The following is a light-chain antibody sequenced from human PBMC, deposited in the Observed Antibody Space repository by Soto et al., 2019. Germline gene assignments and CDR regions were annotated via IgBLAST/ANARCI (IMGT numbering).Light chain of an antibody. Sequence: QSVLTQPASVSGSPGQSITISCTGTSSDVGGYNYVSWYQQHPGKAPKLMICEVSNRPSGVSNRFSGSKSGNTASLTISGLQAEDEADYYCSSYTSSSTNVVFGGGTKLTVL. V-gene: IGLV2-14*01. CDR1: SSDVGGYNY. J-gene: IGLJ2*01. CDR2: EVS. CDR3: SSYTSSSTNVV.